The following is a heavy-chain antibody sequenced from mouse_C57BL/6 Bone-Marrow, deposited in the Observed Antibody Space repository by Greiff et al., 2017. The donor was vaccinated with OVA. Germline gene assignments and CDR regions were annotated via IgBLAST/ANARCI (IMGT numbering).Heavy chain of an antibody. CDR1: GYSITSGYY. CDR3: ARRGNYGTY. J-gene: IGHJ3*01. CDR2: ISYDGSN. D-gene: IGHD2-1*01. V-gene: IGHV3-6*01. Sequence: DVKLQESGPGLVKPSQSLSLTCSVTGYSITSGYYWNWIRQFPGNKLEWMGYISYDGSNNYNPSLKNRISITRDTSKNQFFLKLNSVTTEDTATYYCARRGNYGTYWGQGTLVTVSA.